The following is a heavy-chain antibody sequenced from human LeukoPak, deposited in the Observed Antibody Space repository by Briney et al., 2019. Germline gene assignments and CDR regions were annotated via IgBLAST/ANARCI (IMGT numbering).Heavy chain of an antibody. CDR3: ARTLVAARTFDP. D-gene: IGHD1-26*01. J-gene: IGHJ5*02. V-gene: IGHV1-69*06. Sequence: SVKVSCKASGGTFSSYAISWVRQAPGQGLEWMGGIIPIFGTANYAQKFQGRVTITADKSTSTAYMELRSLRSDDTAVYYCARTLVAARTFDPWGQGTLVTVSS. CDR2: IIPIFGTA. CDR1: GGTFSSYA.